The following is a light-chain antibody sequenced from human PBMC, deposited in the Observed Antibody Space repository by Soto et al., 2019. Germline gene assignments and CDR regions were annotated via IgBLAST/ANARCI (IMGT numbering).Light chain of an antibody. V-gene: IGKV2D-30*01. CDR3: MQGTHGPFT. J-gene: IGKJ5*01. CDR1: QSLVYSDGRTY. CDR2: KVS. Sequence: DVVVTQYPLSLSVPLGQSASISCRCSQSLVYSDGRTYLTWFQQRPGQSPRRLIYKVSNLDSGVPDRFSGSGSATDFTLKISRVEAEDVGLYYCMQGTHGPFTFGQGTRLEIK.